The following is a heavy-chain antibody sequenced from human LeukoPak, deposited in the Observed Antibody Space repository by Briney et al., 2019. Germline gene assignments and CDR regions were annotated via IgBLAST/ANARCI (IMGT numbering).Heavy chain of an antibody. D-gene: IGHD2-15*01. CDR2: INHSGST. V-gene: IGHV4-34*01. J-gene: IGHJ5*02. CDR1: GGSFSGYY. Sequence: SETLSLTCAVYGGSFSGYYWSWIRQPPGKGLEWIGEINHSGSTNCNPSLKSRVTISVDTSKNQFSPKLSSVTAADTAVYYCARGLGDCSGGSCYFYWFDPWGQGTLVTVSS. CDR3: ARGLGDCSGGSCYFYWFDP.